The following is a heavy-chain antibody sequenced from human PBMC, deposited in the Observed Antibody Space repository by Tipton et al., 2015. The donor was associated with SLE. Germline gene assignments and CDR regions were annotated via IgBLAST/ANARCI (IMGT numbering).Heavy chain of an antibody. D-gene: IGHD6-6*01. V-gene: IGHV4-61*09. CDR1: GGSISSDTYY. Sequence: LRLSCIVFGGSISSDTYYWSWLRQPAGKGLEWIGHISTSGCTNYNPSLNTRVTISVDMSKNQFSLKLTSVTAADTAVYYCAAEYYSSSWIHPIDFWGQGMLVTVSS. J-gene: IGHJ4*02. CDR3: AAEYYSSSWIHPIDF. CDR2: ISTSGCT.